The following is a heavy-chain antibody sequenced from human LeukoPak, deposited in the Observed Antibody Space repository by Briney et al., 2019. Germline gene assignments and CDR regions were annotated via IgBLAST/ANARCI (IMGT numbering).Heavy chain of an antibody. J-gene: IGHJ4*02. CDR3: ARDAIPLGELSFFDY. V-gene: IGHV1-2*02. CDR2: INPNSGGT. Sequence: ASVKVSCKASGYTFTGYYMHWVRQAPGQGLEWMGWINPNSGGTNYAQKFQGRVTMTRDTSISTAYMELSRLRSDDTAVYYCARDAIPLGELSFFDYWGQGTLVTVSS. D-gene: IGHD3-16*02. CDR1: GYTFTGYY.